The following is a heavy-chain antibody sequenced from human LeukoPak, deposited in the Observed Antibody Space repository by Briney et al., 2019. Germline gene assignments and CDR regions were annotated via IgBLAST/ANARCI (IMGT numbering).Heavy chain of an antibody. CDR1: GYTFTSYG. CDR2: ISAYNGNA. Sequence: ASVKVSCKASGYTFTSYGISWVRQAPGQGLEWMGWISAYNGNANYAQKLQGRVTMTTDTSTSTAYMELRSLRSDDTAVYYCARVPAAAILYYFDYWGQGTLVTVSS. J-gene: IGHJ4*02. CDR3: ARVPAAAILYYFDY. D-gene: IGHD2-2*01. V-gene: IGHV1-18*01.